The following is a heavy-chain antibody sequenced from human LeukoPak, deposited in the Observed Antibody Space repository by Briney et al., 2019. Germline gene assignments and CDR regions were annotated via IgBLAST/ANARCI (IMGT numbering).Heavy chain of an antibody. D-gene: IGHD6-6*01. J-gene: IGHJ4*02. CDR3: ASTELAARPLDY. CDR2: IYHSGST. Sequence: PSETLSLTCAVSGGSVSNNNWWSWIRQPPGKGLEWIGSIYHSGSTYYNPSLKSRVTISVDTSKNQFSLKLSSVTAADTAVYYCASTELAARPLDYWGQGTLVTVSS. V-gene: IGHV4-38-2*01. CDR1: GGSVSNNNW.